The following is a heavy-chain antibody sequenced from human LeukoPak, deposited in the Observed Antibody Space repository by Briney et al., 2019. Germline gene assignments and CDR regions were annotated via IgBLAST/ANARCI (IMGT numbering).Heavy chain of an antibody. J-gene: IGHJ3*02. D-gene: IGHD3-22*01. Sequence: GGSLRLSCAASGFTFSSYSMNWVRQAPGKGLEWVSYISSSSSTIYYADSVRGRFTISRDNAKNSLYLQMNSLRAEDTAVYYCARGSFGRIVVVIPDAFDIWGQGTMVTVYS. CDR1: GFTFSSYS. CDR3: ARGSFGRIVVVIPDAFDI. V-gene: IGHV3-48*04. CDR2: ISSSSSTI.